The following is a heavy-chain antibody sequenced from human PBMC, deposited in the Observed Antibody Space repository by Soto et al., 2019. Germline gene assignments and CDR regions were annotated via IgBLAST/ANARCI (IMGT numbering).Heavy chain of an antibody. CDR2: ISAYNGNT. D-gene: IGHD6-19*01. J-gene: IGHJ4*02. CDR3: ARDTGLKVAVDLPLGVRTDY. V-gene: IGHV1-18*01. CDR1: GYTFTSYG. Sequence: ASVKVSCKASGYTFTSYGISWVRQAPGQGLEWMGWISAYNGNTNYAQKLQGRVTMTTDTSTSTAYMELRSLRSDDTAVYYCARDTGLKVAVDLPLGVRTDYWGQGTLVTVSS.